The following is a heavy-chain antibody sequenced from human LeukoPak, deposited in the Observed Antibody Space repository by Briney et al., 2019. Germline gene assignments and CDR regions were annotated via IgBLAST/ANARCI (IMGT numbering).Heavy chain of an antibody. D-gene: IGHD2-15*01. Sequence: ASVKVSCKASGYTFTGYFMHWARQAPGQGLGWMGWINLNSGGTNYAQKVQGRVTVTRDTSISTAYMELSRLRSDDTAVYYCAREANLDCSGGTCYSGGFDYWGQGTLVTVSS. CDR3: AREANLDCSGGTCYSGGFDY. V-gene: IGHV1-2*02. CDR2: INLNSGGT. CDR1: GYTFTGYF. J-gene: IGHJ4*02.